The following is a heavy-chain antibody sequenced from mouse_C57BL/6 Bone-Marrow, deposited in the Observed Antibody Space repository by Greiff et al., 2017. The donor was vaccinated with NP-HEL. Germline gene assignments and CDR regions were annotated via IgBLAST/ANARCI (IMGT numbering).Heavy chain of an antibody. CDR3: AKGGLRLRDYYAMDY. V-gene: IGHV2-2*01. D-gene: IGHD3-2*02. CDR1: GFSLTSYG. J-gene: IGHJ4*01. CDR2: IWSGGST. Sequence: QVQLKESGPGLVQPSQSLSITCTVSGFSLTSYGVHWVRQSPGKGLEWLGVIWSGGSTDYNAAFISRLSISKDNSKSQVFFKMNSLQADDTAIYYCAKGGLRLRDYYAMDYWGQGTSVTVSS.